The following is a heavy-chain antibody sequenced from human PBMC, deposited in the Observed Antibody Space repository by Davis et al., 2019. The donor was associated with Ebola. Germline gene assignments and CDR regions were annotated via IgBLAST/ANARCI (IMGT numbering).Heavy chain of an antibody. V-gene: IGHV3-33*08. CDR3: ARDLGFDYGDYVGGIDY. J-gene: IGHJ4*02. CDR2: IWYDGSNK. CDR1: GFTFSSYG. D-gene: IGHD4-17*01. Sequence: GESLKISCAASGFTFSSYGMHWVRQAPGKGLEWVAVIWYDGSNKYYADSVKGRFTISRDNSKNTLYLQMNSLRAEDTAVYYCARDLGFDYGDYVGGIDYWGQGTLVTVSS.